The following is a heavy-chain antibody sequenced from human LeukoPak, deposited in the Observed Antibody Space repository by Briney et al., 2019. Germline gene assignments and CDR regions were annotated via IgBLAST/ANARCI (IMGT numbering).Heavy chain of an antibody. Sequence: SETLSLTCAVYGGSFSGYYWSWIRQPPGKGLEWIGEINHSGSTNYNPSHKSRVTISVDTSKNQFSLKLSSVTAADTAVYYCARGGIYCSSTSCFPEGYYYGMDVWGQGTTVTVSS. CDR1: GGSFSGYY. CDR2: INHSGST. CDR3: ARGGIYCSSTSCFPEGYYYGMDV. J-gene: IGHJ6*02. D-gene: IGHD2-2*01. V-gene: IGHV4-34*01.